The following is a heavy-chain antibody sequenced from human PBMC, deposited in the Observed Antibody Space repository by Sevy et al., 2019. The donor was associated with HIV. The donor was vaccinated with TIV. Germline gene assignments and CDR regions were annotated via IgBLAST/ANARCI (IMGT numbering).Heavy chain of an antibody. V-gene: IGHV6-1*01. J-gene: IGHJ3*02. Sequence: SQTLSLTCAISGDSVSSNSAAWHWIRQSPSRGLEWLGRTNYRSKWYNDYAVSVKSRVTINADTSKNQFSLQLKSVIPEDTAVYYCARVGELFGAFDIWGQGTMVTVSS. CDR2: TNYRSKWYN. CDR3: ARVGELFGAFDI. CDR1: GDSVSSNSAA. D-gene: IGHD3-10*01.